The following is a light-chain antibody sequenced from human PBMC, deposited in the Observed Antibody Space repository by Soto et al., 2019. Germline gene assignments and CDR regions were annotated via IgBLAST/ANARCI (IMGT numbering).Light chain of an antibody. CDR1: DSNIGAGND. CDR3: QSYDISLSASHVI. J-gene: IGLJ2*01. Sequence: QSVLTQPPSVSGAPGQSVTISCTGSDSNIGAGNDVHWYQQLPGTAPKLLIYDNNSRPSGVPGRFSGSRSGTSASLAITGLLAEDEADYYCQSYDISLSASHVIFGGGTKLTVL. V-gene: IGLV1-40*01. CDR2: DNN.